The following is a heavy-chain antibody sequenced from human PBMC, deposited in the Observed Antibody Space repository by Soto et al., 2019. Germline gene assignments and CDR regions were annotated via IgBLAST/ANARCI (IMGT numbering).Heavy chain of an antibody. CDR1: GFTVSSNY. CDR2: IYSGDST. J-gene: IGHJ5*02. V-gene: IGHV3-53*01. D-gene: IGHD2-15*01. Sequence: GGSLRLSCAASGFTVSSNYMTWVRQAPGKGLEWVSVIYSGDSTYYADSVKGLFTISRDNSKNRLYLQMNSLRVEDTAVYYCAGRPTRLYINPWGQETLFTVPS. CDR3: AGRPTRLYINP.